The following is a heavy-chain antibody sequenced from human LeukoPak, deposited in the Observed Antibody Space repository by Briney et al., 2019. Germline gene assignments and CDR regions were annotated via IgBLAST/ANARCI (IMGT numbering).Heavy chain of an antibody. D-gene: IGHD2-2*02. J-gene: IGHJ4*02. CDR1: GFTFDDYA. V-gene: IGHV3-9*01. Sequence: GRSLRLSCAASGFTFDDYAMHWVRQAPGKGLEWVSGISWNSGSIGYADSVKGRFTISRDNAKNSLYLQMNSLRAEDTALHYCAKAPCSSTSCYMFDYWGQGTLVTVSS. CDR2: ISWNSGSI. CDR3: AKAPCSSTSCYMFDY.